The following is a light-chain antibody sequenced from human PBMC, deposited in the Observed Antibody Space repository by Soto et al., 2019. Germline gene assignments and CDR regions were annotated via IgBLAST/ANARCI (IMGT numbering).Light chain of an antibody. J-gene: IGKJ1*01. CDR3: QQSYSTPPWT. Sequence: DIKMNQSPSSVSASIGDRVTITCRASQSISSYLNWYQQKPGKAPKLLIYAASSLQSGVPSRFSGSGSGTDFTLTISSLQPEDFATYYCQQSYSTPPWTFGQGTKVDI. CDR1: QSISSY. V-gene: IGKV1-39*01. CDR2: AAS.